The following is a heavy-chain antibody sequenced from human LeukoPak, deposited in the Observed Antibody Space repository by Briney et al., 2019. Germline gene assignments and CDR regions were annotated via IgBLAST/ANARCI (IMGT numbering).Heavy chain of an antibody. D-gene: IGHD1-26*01. Sequence: KPSETLSLTCAVYGGSFSGYYWSWIRQPPGKGLEWIGEINHSGSTNYNPSLKSRVTISVDTSKNQFSLKLSSVTAADTAVYYCARVLQWELSSDYWGQGTLVTVSS. CDR1: GGSFSGYY. CDR3: ARVLQWELSSDY. CDR2: INHSGST. V-gene: IGHV4-34*01. J-gene: IGHJ4*02.